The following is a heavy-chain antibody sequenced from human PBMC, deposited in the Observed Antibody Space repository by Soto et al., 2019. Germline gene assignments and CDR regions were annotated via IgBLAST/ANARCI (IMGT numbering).Heavy chain of an antibody. CDR3: ARGRYGDFDY. CDR2: IYYSGST. CDR1: GGSVSSGSYY. D-gene: IGHD4-17*01. V-gene: IGHV4-61*01. J-gene: IGHJ4*02. Sequence: SETLSLTCTVSGGSVSSGSYYWSWIRQPPGKGLEWIGYIYYSGSTNYNPSLKSRVTISVDTSKNQFSLKLSSVTAADTAVYYCARGRYGDFDYWGQGTLVTVSS.